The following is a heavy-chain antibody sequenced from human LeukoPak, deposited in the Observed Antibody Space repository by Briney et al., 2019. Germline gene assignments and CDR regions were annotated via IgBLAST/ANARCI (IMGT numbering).Heavy chain of an antibody. CDR1: GFTVSSNY. V-gene: IGHV3-53*01. Sequence: PGGSLRLSCAASGFTVSSNYMSWVRQAPGKGLEWVSVIYSGGSTYYADSVKGRFTISRDNSKYTLYLQMNSLRAEDTAVYYCARDYYDSSGYYRGDYWGQGTLVTVSS. J-gene: IGHJ4*02. CDR2: IYSGGST. CDR3: ARDYYDSSGYYRGDY. D-gene: IGHD3-22*01.